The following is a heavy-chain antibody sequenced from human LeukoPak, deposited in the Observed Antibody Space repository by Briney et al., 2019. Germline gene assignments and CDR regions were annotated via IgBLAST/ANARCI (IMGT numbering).Heavy chain of an antibody. J-gene: IGHJ4*02. Sequence: PGGSLRLSCAASGFSFSSYAMSWVRQAPGKGLEWVSGISGSGGSTYYADSVKGRFTISRDNSKNTLYLQMNSLRADDTAVYYCAKSSNYGDHPYYFDSWGQGTLVTVSS. CDR3: AKSSNYGDHPYYFDS. CDR2: ISGSGGST. V-gene: IGHV3-23*01. D-gene: IGHD4-17*01. CDR1: GFSFSSYA.